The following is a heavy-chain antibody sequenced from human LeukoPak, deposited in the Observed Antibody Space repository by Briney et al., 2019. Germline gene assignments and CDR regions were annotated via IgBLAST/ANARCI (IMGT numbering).Heavy chain of an antibody. D-gene: IGHD2-2*01. CDR3: ARAWDCSSTTCYVYFDY. J-gene: IGHJ4*02. V-gene: IGHV1-18*01. CDR1: GYIFTTYG. Sequence: GASVKVSCKTSGYIFTTYGISWVRQAPGQGLERMGWISAYIGNTNYAQKLQGRVTTTTDTSTSTAYMELRSLTSDDTAVYYCARAWDCSSTTCYVYFDYWGQGSLVTVSS. CDR2: ISAYIGNT.